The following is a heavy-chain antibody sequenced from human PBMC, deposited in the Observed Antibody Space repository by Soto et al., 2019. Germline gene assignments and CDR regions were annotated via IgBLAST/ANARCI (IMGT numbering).Heavy chain of an antibody. J-gene: IGHJ4*02. CDR2: IYYSWST. V-gene: IGHV4-39*07. CDR3: ARETPGYSSGWADY. Sequence: SETLSLTCTVSGGSISSRGYYWGWIRQPPGKGLEWIGTIYYSWSTNYNPSLKSRVTISVDTFKNQFSLKLSSVTAADTAVYYCARETPGYSSGWADYWGQGTLVTVSS. D-gene: IGHD6-19*01. CDR1: GGSISSRGYY.